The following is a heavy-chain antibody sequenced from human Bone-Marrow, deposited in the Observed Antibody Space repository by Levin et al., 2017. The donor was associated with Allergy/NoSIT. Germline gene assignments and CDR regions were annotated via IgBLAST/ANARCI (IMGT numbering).Heavy chain of an antibody. D-gene: IGHD3/OR15-3a*01. J-gene: IGHJ4*02. V-gene: IGHV3-30*18. CDR3: AKVGRSHDLWTGHWGN. Sequence: PGGSLRLSCTASGFTFSDYGMHWVRQAPGKGPAWVAIISFDGSKRYYADSVKGRFTISRDNSKNTLFLEMDSLTTDDTAVYYCAKVGRSHDLWTGHWGNWGQGTLVIVSS. CDR1: GFTFSDYG. CDR2: ISFDGSKR.